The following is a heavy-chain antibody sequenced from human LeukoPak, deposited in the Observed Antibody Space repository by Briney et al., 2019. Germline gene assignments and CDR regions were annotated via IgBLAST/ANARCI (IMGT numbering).Heavy chain of an antibody. D-gene: IGHD3-10*01. V-gene: IGHV4-38-2*02. CDR2: IYHSGST. J-gene: IGHJ4*02. CDR3: ARPAGDSYFDY. CDR1: GYSISSGYY. Sequence: SETLSLTCTVTGYSISSGYYWGWIRQPPGKGLEWIGSIYHSGSTYYNPSLKSRVTISVDTSKNQFSLKLSSVTAADTAVYYCARPAGDSYFDYWGQGTLVTVSS.